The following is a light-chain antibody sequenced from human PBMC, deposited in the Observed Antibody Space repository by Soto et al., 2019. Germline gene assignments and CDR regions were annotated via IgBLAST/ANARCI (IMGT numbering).Light chain of an antibody. CDR1: QSIGNY. V-gene: IGKV3-11*01. J-gene: IGKJ3*01. Sequence: EVVLTQSPATLSLSPGEGATLSCRASQSIGNYLAWYQQKPGQAPRLLIYATSNRATGIPARFSGSGSGTDFTLTISSLAPEDFAVYYCQHRSSWPFTFGPGTKVYIK. CDR2: ATS. CDR3: QHRSSWPFT.